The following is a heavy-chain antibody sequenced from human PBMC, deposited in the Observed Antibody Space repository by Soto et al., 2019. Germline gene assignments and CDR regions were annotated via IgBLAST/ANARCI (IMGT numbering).Heavy chain of an antibody. CDR3: AREITRYSSGWTPDY. CDR2: ISYDGSNK. Sequence: QVQLVESGGGVVQPGRSLRLSCAASGFTFSSYAMHWVRQAPGKGLEWVAVISYDGSNKYYADSVKGRFTISRDNSKNTLYLQMNSLRAEDTAVYYCAREITRYSSGWTPDYWGQGTLVTVSS. CDR1: GFTFSSYA. J-gene: IGHJ4*02. V-gene: IGHV3-30-3*01. D-gene: IGHD6-19*01.